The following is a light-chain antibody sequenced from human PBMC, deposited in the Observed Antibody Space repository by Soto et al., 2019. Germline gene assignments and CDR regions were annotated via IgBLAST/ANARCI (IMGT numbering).Light chain of an antibody. J-gene: IGLJ1*01. V-gene: IGLV2-11*01. Sequence: QSVLTQPRSVSGSPGQSVTISCTGTNSDVGGYNYVSWYQQHPGKAPKPMIYDVSKRPSGVPDRFSGSKSGNTASLTISGLQAEDEADYYCCSYAGSYTLYVSGTGTKVTVL. CDR3: CSYAGSYTLYV. CDR1: NSDVGGYNY. CDR2: DVS.